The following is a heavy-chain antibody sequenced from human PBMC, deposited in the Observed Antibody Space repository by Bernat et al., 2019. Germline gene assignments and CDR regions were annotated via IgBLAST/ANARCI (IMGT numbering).Heavy chain of an antibody. V-gene: IGHV3-73*02. J-gene: IGHJ3*02. CDR2: IRSKANSFAT. D-gene: IGHD3-9*01. CDR3: TRFPYDIEGAFDI. Sequence: EVQLVESGGGLVQPGGSLKLSCAASGFTFSGSAMHWVRQASGKGLEWVGRIRSKANSFATAYAASVKGRFTISRDDSKNTAYLQMNSLKTEDTAVYYCTRFPYDIEGAFDIWGRGTMVTVSS. CDR1: GFTFSGSA.